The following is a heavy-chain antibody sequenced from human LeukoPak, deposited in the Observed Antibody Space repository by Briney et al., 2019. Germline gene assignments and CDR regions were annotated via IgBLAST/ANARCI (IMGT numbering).Heavy chain of an antibody. D-gene: IGHD4-17*01. V-gene: IGHV1-69*05. CDR1: GGTFSSYA. CDR3: ASGTTNHAFDI. J-gene: IGHJ3*02. CDR2: IIPIFGTA. Sequence: SVKVSCKASGGTFSSYAISWVRQAPGQGLEWMGGIIPIFGTANYAQKFQGRVTITTDESTSTAYMELSSLRSEGTAVYYCASGTTNHAFDIWGQGTMVTVSS.